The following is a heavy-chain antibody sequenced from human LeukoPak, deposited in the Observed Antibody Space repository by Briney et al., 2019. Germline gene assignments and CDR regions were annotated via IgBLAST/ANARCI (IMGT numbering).Heavy chain of an antibody. J-gene: IGHJ4*02. CDR2: IYYSGST. D-gene: IGHD7-27*01. V-gene: IGHV4-59*01. CDR3: ARVSQDRTNWGFYARYFDY. Sequence: SETLSLTCTVSGGSISSYYWSWIRQPPGKGLEWIGCIYYSGSTNYNPSLKSRVTISVDTSKNQFSLKLSSVTAADTAVYYCARVSQDRTNWGFYARYFDYWGQGTLVTVSS. CDR1: GGSISSYY.